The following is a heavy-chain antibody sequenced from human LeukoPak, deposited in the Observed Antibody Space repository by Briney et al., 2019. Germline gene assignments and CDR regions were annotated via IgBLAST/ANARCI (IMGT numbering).Heavy chain of an antibody. Sequence: SETLSLTCTVSGGSISSYYWSWIRQPPGKGLERIGYIYYSGSTNYNPSLQSRVTISVDTSKNQFSLKLSSVTAADTAVYYCARDLDGRFDYWGQGTLVTVSS. J-gene: IGHJ4*02. CDR1: GGSISSYY. V-gene: IGHV4-59*01. CDR2: IYYSGST. D-gene: IGHD3/OR15-3a*01. CDR3: ARDLDGRFDY.